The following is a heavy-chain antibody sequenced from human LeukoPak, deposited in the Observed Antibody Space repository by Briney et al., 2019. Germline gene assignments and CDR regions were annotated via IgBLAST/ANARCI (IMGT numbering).Heavy chain of an antibody. Sequence: PGGSLRLSCAASGFTFSGYDMSWVRQAPGKGLEWVSYTSSSSSTIYYADSVKSRFTISRDNAKNSLYLQMNSLRAEDTAVYYCAKGTRIVVVPAAIYYWGQGTLVTVSS. D-gene: IGHD2-2*02. J-gene: IGHJ4*02. CDR3: AKGTRIVVVPAAIYY. V-gene: IGHV3-48*04. CDR2: TSSSSSTI. CDR1: GFTFSGYD.